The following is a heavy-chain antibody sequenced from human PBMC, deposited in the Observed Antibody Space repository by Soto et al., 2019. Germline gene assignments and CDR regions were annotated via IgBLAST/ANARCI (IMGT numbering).Heavy chain of an antibody. J-gene: IGHJ3*02. CDR2: ISGSGGST. D-gene: IGHD3-3*01. CDR3: AKGNGITIFGVVIDWGAFDI. CDR1: GFTFSSYA. V-gene: IGHV3-23*01. Sequence: GGSLRLSCAASGFTFSSYAMSWVRQAPGKGLEWVSAISGSGGSTYYADSVKGRFTISRDNSKNTLYLQMNSLRAEDTAVYYCAKGNGITIFGVVIDWGAFDIWGQGTMVTVSS.